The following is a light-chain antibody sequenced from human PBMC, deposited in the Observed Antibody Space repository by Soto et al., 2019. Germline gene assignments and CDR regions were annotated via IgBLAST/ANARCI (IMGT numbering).Light chain of an antibody. V-gene: IGKV3-11*01. J-gene: IGKJ4*01. Sequence: EIVLTQSPATLSLSPGERATLSCRASQSVSSYLAWYQQKPGQAPRLLIYDASNRATGIPARFSGSGSGTDFTLTISSLEPEDFAVYDCQQRSNWPLTFGGGTKVDI. CDR2: DAS. CDR3: QQRSNWPLT. CDR1: QSVSSY.